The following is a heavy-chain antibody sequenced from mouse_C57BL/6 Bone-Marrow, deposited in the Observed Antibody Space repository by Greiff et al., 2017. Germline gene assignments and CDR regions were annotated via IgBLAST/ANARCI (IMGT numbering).Heavy chain of an antibody. V-gene: IGHV7-3*01. CDR3: ASWGYMITTWDYYARDY. J-gene: IGHJ4*01. CDR2: IRNKANGYTT. CDR1: GFTFTDYY. Sequence: EVHLVESGGGLVQPGGSLSLSCAASGFTFTDYYMSWVRQPPGKALEWLGFIRNKANGYTTEYSASVKGRFTISRDNSQSNVYLQINARRAEDSATYYCASWGYMITTWDYYARDYWGQGTSVTVSS. D-gene: IGHD2-4*01.